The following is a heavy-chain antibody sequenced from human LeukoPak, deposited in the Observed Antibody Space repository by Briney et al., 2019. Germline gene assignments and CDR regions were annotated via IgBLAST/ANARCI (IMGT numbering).Heavy chain of an antibody. V-gene: IGHV4-59*08. D-gene: IGHD3-22*01. CDR2: ISYSGNT. Sequence: SETLSLTCTVSGDSISGDYWSWIRQPPGKGLEWIAYISYSGNTNYNPSLKSRVTISVDTSKNQFSLKLTSVTAADTAVYYCAGLGSVFDASGYRPFDYWGQGTPVTVSS. CDR1: GDSISGDY. CDR3: AGLGSVFDASGYRPFDY. J-gene: IGHJ4*02.